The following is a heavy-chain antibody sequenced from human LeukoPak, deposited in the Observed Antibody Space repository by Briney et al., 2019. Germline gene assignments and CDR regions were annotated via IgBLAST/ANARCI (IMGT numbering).Heavy chain of an antibody. Sequence: GGSPRLSCAASGFTFDDYGMSWVRQAPGKGLEWVSGINWNGGSTGYADSVKGRFTISRDNAKNSLYLQMNSLRAEDTALYYCARPIMAAAGTRWFDPWGQGTLVTVSS. CDR3: ARPIMAAAGTRWFDP. J-gene: IGHJ5*02. D-gene: IGHD6-13*01. CDR1: GFTFDDYG. V-gene: IGHV3-20*04. CDR2: INWNGGST.